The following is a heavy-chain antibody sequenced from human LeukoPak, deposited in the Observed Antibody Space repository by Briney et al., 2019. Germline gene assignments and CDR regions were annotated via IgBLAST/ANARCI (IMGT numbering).Heavy chain of an antibody. CDR1: GESFSEYY. CDR3: AFEGPVSGYAFDP. D-gene: IGHD5-12*01. V-gene: IGHV4-34*01. Sequence: SETLSLTCAVYGESFSEYYWSWIRQPPGKGLEWIGQINHSGGTNYHPSLKTRVTISLDTSKNQVSLKLRSVTAADTAVYYCAFEGPVSGYAFDPWGQGTLVTVSS. J-gene: IGHJ5*02. CDR2: INHSGGT.